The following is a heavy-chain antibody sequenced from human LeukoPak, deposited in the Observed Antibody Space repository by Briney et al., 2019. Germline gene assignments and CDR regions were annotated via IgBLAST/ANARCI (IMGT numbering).Heavy chain of an antibody. Sequence: SETLSLTCTVSGGSVSNGDYYWSWIRQPPGKGLEWIGYIYYNGNTYYSPSLKSRVIMSVDTSKNQLCLKLSSVTAADTAVYYCAGGGGDFDYWGQGTLVTVSS. CDR2: IYYNGNT. J-gene: IGHJ4*02. V-gene: IGHV4-30-4*02. CDR3: AGGGGDFDY. D-gene: IGHD3-16*01. CDR1: GGSVSNGDYY.